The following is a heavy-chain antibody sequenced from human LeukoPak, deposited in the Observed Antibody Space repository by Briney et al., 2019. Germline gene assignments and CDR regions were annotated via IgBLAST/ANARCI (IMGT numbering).Heavy chain of an antibody. CDR3: AREEAYDSSGAFDI. J-gene: IGHJ3*02. CDR2: IYYSGST. CDR1: GGSISSYY. D-gene: IGHD3-22*01. V-gene: IGHV4-59*01. Sequence: SETLSLTCTVSGGSISSYYWSWIRQPPGKGQEWIGYIYYSGSTNYNPSLKSRVTISVDTSKNQFSLKLSSVTAADTAVYYCAREEAYDSSGAFDIWGQGTMVTVSS.